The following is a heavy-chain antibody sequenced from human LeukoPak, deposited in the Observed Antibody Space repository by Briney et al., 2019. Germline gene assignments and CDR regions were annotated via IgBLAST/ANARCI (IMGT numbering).Heavy chain of an antibody. V-gene: IGHV4-39*07. CDR3: ARDYGKHYYDSSGYYR. Sequence: SETLSLTCTVSGGSISSSSYYWGWIRQPPGKVLEWIGSIYYSGSTYYNPSLKSRVTISVDTSKNQFSLKLSSVTAADTAVYYCARDYGKHYYDSSGYYRWGQGTLVTVSS. D-gene: IGHD3-22*01. J-gene: IGHJ4*02. CDR1: GGSISSSSYY. CDR2: IYYSGST.